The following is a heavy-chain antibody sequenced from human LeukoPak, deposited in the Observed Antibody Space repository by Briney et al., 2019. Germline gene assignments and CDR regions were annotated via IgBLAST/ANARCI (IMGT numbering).Heavy chain of an antibody. CDR2: TSSSSSYI. J-gene: IGHJ4*02. V-gene: IGHV3-21*04. Sequence: GGSLRLSCAASGFTFSSYSMNWVRQAPGKGLEWVSSTSSSSSYIYYADSVKGRFTISRDNSKNTLYLQMNSLRAEDTAVYYCAKNRSGYYLFDYWGQGTLVTVSS. D-gene: IGHD3-3*01. CDR1: GFTFSSYS. CDR3: AKNRSGYYLFDY.